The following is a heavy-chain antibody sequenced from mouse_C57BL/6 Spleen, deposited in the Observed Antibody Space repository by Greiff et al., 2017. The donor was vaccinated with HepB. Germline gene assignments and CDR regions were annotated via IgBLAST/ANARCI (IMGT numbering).Heavy chain of an antibody. CDR2: IYPGSGNT. CDR1: GYTFTDYY. J-gene: IGHJ1*03. V-gene: IGHV1-76*01. D-gene: IGHD1-1*01. Sequence: QVQLKESGAELVRPGASVKLSCKASGYTFTDYYINWVKQRPGQGPEWIARIYPGSGNTYYNEKFKGKATLTAEKSSSTAYMQLSSLTSEDSAVYFCARGDYYGSDYEYFGVWGTGTTVTVSS. CDR3: ARGDYYGSDYEYFGV.